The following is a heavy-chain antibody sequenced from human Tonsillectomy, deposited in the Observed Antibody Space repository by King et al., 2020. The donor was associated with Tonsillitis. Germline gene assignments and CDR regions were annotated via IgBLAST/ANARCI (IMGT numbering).Heavy chain of an antibody. CDR1: GFTFITYA. CDR3: ARDSYGYRAVFDC. J-gene: IGHJ4*02. CDR2: ITDSVGST. D-gene: IGHD5-18*01. V-gene: IGHV3-23*04. Sequence: VQLVESGGGLVQPGGSLRLSCAASGFTFITYAMTWVRQAPGKGLEWVSAITDSVGSTYFADSVKGRFIISRDNSKNTLFLQMNSLRAEETAVYYCARDSYGYRAVFDCWGQGTLVTVSS.